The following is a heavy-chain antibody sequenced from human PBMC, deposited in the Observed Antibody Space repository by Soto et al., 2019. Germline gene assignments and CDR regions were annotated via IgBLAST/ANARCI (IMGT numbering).Heavy chain of an antibody. J-gene: IGHJ4*02. CDR2: IYYTGST. CDR1: GGSVSSFY. V-gene: IGHV4-59*08. D-gene: IGHD4-17*01. Sequence: SETLSLTCTVSGGSVSSFYWSWIRQPPGKGLEWIGYIYYTGSTSYNPSLKSRVTISVDTSKNQVSLNLSSVTAADTAVYYCARRYGDCFDYWGQGTLVTVSS. CDR3: ARRYGDCFDY.